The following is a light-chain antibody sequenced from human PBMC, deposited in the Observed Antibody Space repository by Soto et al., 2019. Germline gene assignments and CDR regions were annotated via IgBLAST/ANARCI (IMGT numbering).Light chain of an antibody. V-gene: IGKV3-11*01. CDR1: QSVSNY. Sequence: EDMLTQSPATLSLTPGDTATLSCRATQSVSNYLAWYQQKLGQAPRLLIYDASKRATGIPARFSGSGSGTDFTLTISSLEPEDFAVYFCQQRSDWPPTFGQGTLLEIK. J-gene: IGKJ5*01. CDR2: DAS. CDR3: QQRSDWPPT.